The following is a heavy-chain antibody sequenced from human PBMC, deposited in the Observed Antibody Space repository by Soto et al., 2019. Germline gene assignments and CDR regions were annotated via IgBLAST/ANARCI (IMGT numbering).Heavy chain of an antibody. V-gene: IGHV3-21*06. CDR1: GFIFSSHN. CDR3: ARLVASETGYGMDV. Sequence: DVQLVESGGGLVKPGGSLRLSCAASGFIFSSHNMNWVRQAPGKGLEWVSSITGSSSYIFYADSVKGRFTISRDNAKNTVYLQMNSMRAEDAGVYYCARLVASETGYGMDVWGQGTTVTVSS. J-gene: IGHJ6*02. D-gene: IGHD3-9*01. CDR2: ITGSSSYI.